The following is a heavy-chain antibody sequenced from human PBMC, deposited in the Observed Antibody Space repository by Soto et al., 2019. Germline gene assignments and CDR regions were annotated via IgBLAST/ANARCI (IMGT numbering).Heavy chain of an antibody. CDR2: VRDTGST. Sequence: QVQLQESGPGQVKPSETLSLTCTVSGGSMNIYYWTWIRQPPGKGLEWIGYVRDTGSTNYNPSLKSRVTISIDTSRNQFSLSLSSVTAADTAVYFCARYSPPKKTYDSNPGWSDPWGQGTLVAVSS. D-gene: IGHD3-22*01. CDR3: ARYSPPKKTYDSNPGWSDP. J-gene: IGHJ5*02. V-gene: IGHV4-59*01. CDR1: GGSMNIYY.